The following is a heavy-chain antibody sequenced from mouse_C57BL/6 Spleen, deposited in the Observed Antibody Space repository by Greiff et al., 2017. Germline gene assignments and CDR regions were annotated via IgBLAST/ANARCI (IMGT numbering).Heavy chain of an antibody. Sequence: QVQLQQSGPELVKPGASVKISCKASGYSFTSYYIHWVKQRPGQGLEWIGWIYPGSGNTKYNEKFKGKATLTADTSSSTAYMQLSSITSEDSAVYYCARVDYYYGSSAYYYAMDYWGQGTSVTVSS. CDR1: GYSFTSYY. J-gene: IGHJ4*01. CDR3: ARVDYYYGSSAYYYAMDY. CDR2: IYPGSGNT. V-gene: IGHV1-66*01. D-gene: IGHD1-1*01.